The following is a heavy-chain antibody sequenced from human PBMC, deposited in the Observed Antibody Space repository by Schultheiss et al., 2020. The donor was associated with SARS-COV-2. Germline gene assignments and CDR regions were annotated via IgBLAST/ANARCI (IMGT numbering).Heavy chain of an antibody. J-gene: IGHJ5*02. CDR3: ARDSVGYCSSTSCYTVAGWFDP. D-gene: IGHD2-2*02. CDR1: GYTFTSYG. CDR2: ISAYNGNT. V-gene: IGHV1-18*01. Sequence: ASVKVSCKASGYTFTSYGISWVRQAPGQGLEWMGWISAYNGNTNYAQKLQGRVTMTTDTSTSTAYMELRSLRSDDTAVYYCARDSVGYCSSTSCYTVAGWFDPWGQGTLVTVSS.